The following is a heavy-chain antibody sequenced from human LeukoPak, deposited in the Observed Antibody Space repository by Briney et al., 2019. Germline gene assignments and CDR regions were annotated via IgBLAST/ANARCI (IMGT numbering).Heavy chain of an antibody. V-gene: IGHV1-8*01. CDR2: RNPNSGNT. CDR3: ARVYYDILTGPNNWFDP. J-gene: IGHJ5*02. CDR1: GYTFTSYD. Sequence: ASVKVSCKASGYTFTSYDINGVRQATGQGLEWMGWRNPNSGNTGYAQKFQGRVTMTRNTSISTAYMELRSLRSDDTAVYYCARVYYDILTGPNNWFDPWGQGTLVAVSS. D-gene: IGHD3-9*01.